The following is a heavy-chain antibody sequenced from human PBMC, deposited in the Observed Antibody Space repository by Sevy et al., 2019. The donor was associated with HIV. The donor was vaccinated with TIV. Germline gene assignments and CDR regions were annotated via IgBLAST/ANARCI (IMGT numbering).Heavy chain of an antibody. V-gene: IGHV3-48*01. Sequence: GGSLRLSCVASGFTFSSYSMNWVRQAPGKGLEWVSYISSSSDSSRTLYYADSVKGRFSISRDNAKNSVHLQMTSRRVEDTAVYYCARPDLSGWYFDFWGQGTLVTVSS. J-gene: IGHJ4*02. D-gene: IGHD6-19*01. CDR3: ARPDLSGWYFDF. CDR1: GFTFSSYS. CDR2: ISSSSDSSRTL.